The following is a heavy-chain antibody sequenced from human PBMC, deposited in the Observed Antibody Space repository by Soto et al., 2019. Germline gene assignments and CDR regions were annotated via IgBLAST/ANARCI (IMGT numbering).Heavy chain of an antibody. J-gene: IGHJ3*02. CDR3: ARKGIAAVEI. V-gene: IGHV6-1*01. CDR2: TYYRSKWYN. Sequence: PSQTLSLTCAISGDSVSSDSAAWTWICQSPSRGLEWLGRTYYRSKWYNDYAPSVKSRITIKPDTSMNQFSLQLSSVTAEDTAVYYCARKGIAAVEIWGQGTLVTVSS. CDR1: GDSVSSDSAA. D-gene: IGHD6-13*01.